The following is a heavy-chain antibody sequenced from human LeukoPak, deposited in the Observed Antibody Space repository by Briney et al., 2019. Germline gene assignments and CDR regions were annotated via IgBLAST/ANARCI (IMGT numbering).Heavy chain of an antibody. CDR1: GYTFTGYY. J-gene: IGHJ6*02. D-gene: IGHD3-3*01. V-gene: IGHV1-2*02. CDR2: INPNSGGT. Sequence: ASVKVSCKASGYTFTGYYMHWVRQAPGQGLEWMGWINPNSGGTNYAQKFQGRVTMTRDTSISTAYMELSRLRSDDTAVYYCARTRTYDFWSGTYGMDVWGQGTTVTVSS. CDR3: ARTRTYDFWSGTYGMDV.